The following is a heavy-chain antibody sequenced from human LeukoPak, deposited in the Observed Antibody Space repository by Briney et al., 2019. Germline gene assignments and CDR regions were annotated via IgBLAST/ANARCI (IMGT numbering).Heavy chain of an antibody. Sequence: AESLKISCQGSGYISTNYWIAWVRQRPGKGLEWMGIVYPGDSDTRYSPSFQGQVTFSADKSIRTAYLQWSKLKASDSAMYYCARPYYYGSGSYSAYFYDWGQGTLVTVSS. J-gene: IGHJ1*01. CDR2: VYPGDSDT. V-gene: IGHV5-51*01. CDR3: ARPYYYGSGSYSAYFYD. CDR1: GYISTNYW. D-gene: IGHD3-10*01.